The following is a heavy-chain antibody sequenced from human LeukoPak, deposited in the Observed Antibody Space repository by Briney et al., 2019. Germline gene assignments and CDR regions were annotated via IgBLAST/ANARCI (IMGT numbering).Heavy chain of an antibody. V-gene: IGHV1-69*13. CDR2: IIPIFGTA. Sequence: ASVKVSCKASGGTFSSYAISWVRQAPGQGLEWMGGIIPIFGTANYAQKFQGRVTITADESTSTAYMELSSLRSEDTAVYYCAELGHYYGSAFDPWGQRTLVTVSS. D-gene: IGHD3-10*01. CDR1: GGTFSSYA. J-gene: IGHJ5*02. CDR3: AELGHYYGSAFDP.